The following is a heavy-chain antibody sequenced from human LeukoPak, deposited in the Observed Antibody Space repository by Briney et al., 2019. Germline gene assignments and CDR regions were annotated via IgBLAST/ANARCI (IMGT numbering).Heavy chain of an antibody. CDR3: AGDDSSGSPLDY. D-gene: IGHD3-22*01. CDR2: IYYSGST. V-gene: IGHV4-39*01. CDR1: GGSISSSSYY. Sequence: SETLSLTCTVSGGSISSSSYYWGWIRQPPGKGLEWIGSIYYSGSTYYNPSLKSRVTISVDTSKNQFSLKLSSVTAADTAVYYCAGDDSSGSPLDYWGQGTLVTVSS. J-gene: IGHJ4*02.